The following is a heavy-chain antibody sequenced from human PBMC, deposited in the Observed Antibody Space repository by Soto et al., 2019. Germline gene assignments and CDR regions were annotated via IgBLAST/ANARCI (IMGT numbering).Heavy chain of an antibody. CDR2: ISFDGSNQ. D-gene: IGHD5-12*01. J-gene: IGHJ4*02. CDR1: GFTFSNYG. CDR3: AKPRRGYSGYDFGY. V-gene: IGHV3-30*18. Sequence: QVRLVESGGGVVQPGRSLRLSCATSGFTFSNYGLHWLRQAPGKGLEWLAIISFDGSNQFYSASVKGRFTISRDNSKNTLYLQMNSLRAEETAVYYCAKPRRGYSGYDFGYWGQGTLVTVSS.